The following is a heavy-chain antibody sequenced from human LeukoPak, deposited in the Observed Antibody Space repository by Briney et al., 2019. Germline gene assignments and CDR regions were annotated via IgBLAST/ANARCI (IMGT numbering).Heavy chain of an antibody. CDR2: ICGSGGST. CDR1: GFTFSSYA. D-gene: IGHD6-13*01. CDR3: AKDLDSSSWYDY. J-gene: IGHJ4*02. Sequence: PGGSLRLSCAASGFTFSSYAMSWVRQAPGKGLEWVSAICGSGGSTYYADSVKGRFTISRDNSKNTLYLQMNSPRAEDTAVYYCAKDLDSSSWYDYWGQGTLVTVSS. V-gene: IGHV3-23*01.